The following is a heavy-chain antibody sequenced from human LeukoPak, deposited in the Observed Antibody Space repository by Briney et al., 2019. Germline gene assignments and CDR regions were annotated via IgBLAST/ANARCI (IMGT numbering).Heavy chain of an antibody. CDR3: ARALGYCSSTSCYTAWFDP. CDR2: INHSGST. Sequence: PSETLSLTCTVSGGSISSYYWSWIRQPPGKGLEWIGEINHSGSTNYNPSLKSRVTISVDTSKSQFSLKLSSVTAADTAVYYCARALGYCSSTSCYTAWFDPWGQGTLVTVSS. D-gene: IGHD2-2*02. CDR1: GGSISSYY. J-gene: IGHJ5*02. V-gene: IGHV4-34*01.